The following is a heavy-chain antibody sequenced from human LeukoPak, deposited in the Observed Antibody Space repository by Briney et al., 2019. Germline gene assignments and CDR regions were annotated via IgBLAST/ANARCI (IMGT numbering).Heavy chain of an antibody. CDR1: GGSISSGDYY. D-gene: IGHD3-3*01. Sequence: PSETLSLTCTVSGGSISSGDYYWSWIRQPPGKGLEWIGYIYYSGSTYYNPSLKSRVTISVDTSKNQFSLKLSSVTAADTAVYYCARARITIFGVVTPPYYYYYMDVWGKGTTVTVSS. V-gene: IGHV4-30-4*08. CDR2: IYYSGST. CDR3: ARARITIFGVVTPPYYYYYMDV. J-gene: IGHJ6*03.